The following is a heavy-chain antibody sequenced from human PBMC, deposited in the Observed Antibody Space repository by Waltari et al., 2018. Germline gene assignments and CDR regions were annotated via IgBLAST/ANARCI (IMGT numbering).Heavy chain of an antibody. J-gene: IGHJ4*02. D-gene: IGHD6-19*01. Sequence: QLQLQESGPGLVKPSETLSLTCTVSGGSISSSSYYWAWIRQPPGKGLEWIGSIYYSGSTYYNPSLKSRVTISVDTSKNQFSLKLSSVTAADTAVYYCAKIHTVAGYFDYWGQGTMVTVSS. CDR3: AKIHTVAGYFDY. CDR2: IYYSGST. V-gene: IGHV4-39*07. CDR1: GGSISSSSYY.